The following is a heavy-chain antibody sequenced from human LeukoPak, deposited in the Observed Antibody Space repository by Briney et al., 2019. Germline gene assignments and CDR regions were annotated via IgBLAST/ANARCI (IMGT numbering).Heavy chain of an antibody. CDR1: GGSFSGYY. D-gene: IGHD1-26*01. CDR3: ARDPTTMGRAFDI. Sequence: SETLSLTCAVYGGSFSGYYWSWIRQPPGKGLEWIGEINHSGSTNYNPSLKSRVTISVDTSKNQFSLKLSSVTAADTAVYYCARDPTTMGRAFDIWGQGTMVTVSS. V-gene: IGHV4-34*01. CDR2: INHSGST. J-gene: IGHJ3*02.